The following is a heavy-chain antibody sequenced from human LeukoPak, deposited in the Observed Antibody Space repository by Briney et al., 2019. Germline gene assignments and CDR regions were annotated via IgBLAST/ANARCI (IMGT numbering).Heavy chain of an antibody. V-gene: IGHV4-39*01. D-gene: IGHD3-22*01. CDR2: IYYSGST. J-gene: IGHJ4*02. Sequence: SETLSLTCTVSGGSISSSSYYWGWIRQPPGKGLEWIGSIYYSGSTYYNPSLKSRVTISVDTSKNQFSLKLSSVTAADTAVYYCARHLSYYDSSGYPSPFDYWGQGTLVTVSS. CDR1: GGSISSSSYY. CDR3: ARHLSYYDSSGYPSPFDY.